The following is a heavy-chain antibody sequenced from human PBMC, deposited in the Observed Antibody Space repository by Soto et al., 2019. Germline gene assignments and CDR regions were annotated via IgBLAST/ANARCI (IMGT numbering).Heavy chain of an antibody. CDR2: ISGSGGST. Sequence: GGSLRLSCAASGFTFSSYAMSWVRQAPGKGLEWVSAISGSGGSTYYADSVKGRFTISRDNSKNTLYLQMNSLRAEDTAVYYCAKDSALWFGELLLRYYYGMDVWGQGTTVTVSS. CDR3: AKDSALWFGELLLRYYYGMDV. D-gene: IGHD3-10*01. J-gene: IGHJ6*02. V-gene: IGHV3-23*01. CDR1: GFTFSSYA.